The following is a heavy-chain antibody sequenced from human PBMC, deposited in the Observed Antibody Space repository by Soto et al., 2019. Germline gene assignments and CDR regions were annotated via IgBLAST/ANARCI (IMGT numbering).Heavy chain of an antibody. D-gene: IGHD6-6*01. J-gene: IGHJ6*02. CDR3: ASVYSSSSDYYYYGMDV. Sequence: GASVKVSCKASGYTFTSYGISWVRQAPGQGLEWMGWISAYNGNTNYAQKLQGRVTMTTDTSTSTAYMELRSLRSDDTAVYYCASVYSSSSDYYYYGMDVWGQGTTVTV. CDR1: GYTFTSYG. V-gene: IGHV1-18*04. CDR2: ISAYNGNT.